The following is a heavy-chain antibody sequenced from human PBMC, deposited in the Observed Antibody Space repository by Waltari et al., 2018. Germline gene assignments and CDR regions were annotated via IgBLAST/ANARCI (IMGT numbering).Heavy chain of an antibody. CDR1: GGTFSSYA. CDR3: AREPRYDSSGYYPNAFDI. D-gene: IGHD3-22*01. J-gene: IGHJ3*02. V-gene: IGHV1-69*01. Sequence: GAEVKKPGSSVKVSCKASGGTFSSYAISWVRQAPGQGLEWMGGSIPIFGTANYAQKFQGRVTITADESTSTAYMELSSLRSEDTAVYYCAREPRYDSSGYYPNAFDIWGQGTMVTVSS. CDR2: SIPIFGTA.